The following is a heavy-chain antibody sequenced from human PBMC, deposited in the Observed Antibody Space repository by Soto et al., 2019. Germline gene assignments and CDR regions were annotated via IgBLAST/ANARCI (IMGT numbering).Heavy chain of an antibody. CDR2: INSDGSST. CDR1: GFTFSSSW. J-gene: IGHJ4*02. Sequence: EVQLLESGGGLVQPGGSLRLSCVVSGFTFSSSWMHWVRQAPGKGLVWVSRINSDGSSTNYGDSVEGRFTTSRDNAKNMLYLQMNSLRAEDTALYYCVTGWSGYWGQGTLVTVSS. V-gene: IGHV3-74*02. CDR3: VTGWSGY. D-gene: IGHD2-15*01.